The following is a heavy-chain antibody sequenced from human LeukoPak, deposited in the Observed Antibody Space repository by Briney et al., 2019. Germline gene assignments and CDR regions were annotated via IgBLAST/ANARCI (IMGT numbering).Heavy chain of an antibody. CDR2: INHSGNT. Sequence: SETLSLTCAVYGGSFSGYYWSCIRQPPGKGLEWFGEINHSGNTNYNASLKSRVTISVDTSKNQFSLKLSSVTAADTAVYYCASPLGYSGRSDAFDIWGQGTMVSVSS. D-gene: IGHD1-26*01. V-gene: IGHV4-34*01. CDR3: ASPLGYSGRSDAFDI. CDR1: GGSFSGYY. J-gene: IGHJ3*02.